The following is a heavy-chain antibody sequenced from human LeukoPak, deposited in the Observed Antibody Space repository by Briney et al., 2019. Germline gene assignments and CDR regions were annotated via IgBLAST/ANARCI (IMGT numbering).Heavy chain of an antibody. Sequence: PGGSLRLSCAASGFTFSDYSMSWIRQAPGKGLEWVSYTRSSGSSIYYADSVKGRFTISRDDAKNSLYMQMNSLRAEDTAVYYCARVDYAGGDYFDYWGQGILVTVSS. CDR1: GFTFSDYS. V-gene: IGHV3-11*01. J-gene: IGHJ4*02. CDR2: TRSSGSSI. CDR3: ARVDYAGGDYFDY. D-gene: IGHD4-17*01.